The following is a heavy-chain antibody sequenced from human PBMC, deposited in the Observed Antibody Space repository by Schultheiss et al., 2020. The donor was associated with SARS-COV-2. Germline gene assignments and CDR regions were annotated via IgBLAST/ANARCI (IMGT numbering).Heavy chain of an antibody. V-gene: IGHV3-66*01. J-gene: IGHJ6*03. D-gene: IGHD5-18*01. CDR2: IYSGGST. CDR3: AREHTVMPLYYYYYMYV. CDR1: GFTVSSNY. Sequence: GGSLRLSCAASGFTVSSNYMSWVRQAPGKGLEWVSVIYSGGSTYYEDYVRGRFTITRDNYTNTLYLQMNSLRAEDTAVYYCAREHTVMPLYYYYYMYVWGKGTTVTGSS.